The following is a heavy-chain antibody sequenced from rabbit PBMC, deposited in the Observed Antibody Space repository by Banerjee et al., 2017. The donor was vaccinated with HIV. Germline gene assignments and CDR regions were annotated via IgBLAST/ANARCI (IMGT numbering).Heavy chain of an antibody. CDR1: GFSFSRSYW. J-gene: IGHJ4*01. V-gene: IGHV1S45*01. CDR3: AREKDGGAHGNVDL. Sequence: GFSFSRSYWICWVRQAPGKGLEWIACIYGGDGTTYYASWVNGRFTISKTSSTTVTLQVTSLTAADTATYFCAREKDGGAHGNVDLWGPGTLVTVS. CDR2: IYGGDGTT. D-gene: IGHD3-1*01.